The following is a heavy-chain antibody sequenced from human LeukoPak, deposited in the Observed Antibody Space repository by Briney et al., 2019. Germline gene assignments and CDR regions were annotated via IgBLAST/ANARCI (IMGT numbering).Heavy chain of an antibody. CDR3: AKRFDSSGWYAAFDI. V-gene: IGHV3-23*01. CDR2: ISYGGDNT. J-gene: IGHJ3*02. CDR1: GSTFSTYA. D-gene: IGHD6-19*01. Sequence: GGSLRLSCAASGSTFSTYAMTWVRQAPGKGLEWVSVISYGGDNTYYADSVKGRFTISRDNSKNTLYLQMNSLRAEDTAVYYCAKRFDSSGWYAAFDIWGQGTMVTVSS.